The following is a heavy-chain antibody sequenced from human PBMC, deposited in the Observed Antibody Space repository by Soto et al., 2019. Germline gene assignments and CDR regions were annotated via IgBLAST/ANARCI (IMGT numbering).Heavy chain of an antibody. CDR2: ISGSGDGT. CDR1: GFTFSSFA. Sequence: GWSLRLSCAASGFTFSSFALSWVRQAPGKGLEWVSAISGSGDGTDYADSVKGRFTISRDNSKNTLYLQMNSLRAEDTAVYYCAGTGYSYQDYWGQGAMVTVSA. D-gene: IGHD5-18*01. J-gene: IGHJ4*02. V-gene: IGHV3-23*01. CDR3: AGTGYSYQDY.